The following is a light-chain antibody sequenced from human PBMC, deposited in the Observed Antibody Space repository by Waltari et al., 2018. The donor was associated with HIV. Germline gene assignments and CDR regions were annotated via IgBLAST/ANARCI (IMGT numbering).Light chain of an antibody. CDR2: WAS. J-gene: IGKJ1*01. CDR3: QQYYSTRT. V-gene: IGKV4-1*01. Sequence: IMMTQSPASLAVYLRGRATPHGKSPQSVLYSSNNKNYLAWYQQTPGQPPKLLIYWASTRESGVPDRFSGSGSGTDFTLTISSLQAEDVAVYYCQQYYSTRTFGQGTKVEIK. CDR1: QSVLYSSNNKNY.